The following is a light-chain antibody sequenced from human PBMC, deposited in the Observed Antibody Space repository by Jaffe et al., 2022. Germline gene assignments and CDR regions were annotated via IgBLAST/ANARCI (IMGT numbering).Light chain of an antibody. J-gene: IGLJ1*01. CDR3: SAYSDSSTLVV. CDR2: SVS. CDR1: SSDVGGYDY. V-gene: IGLV2-14*03. Sequence: QSALTQPASVSGSPGQSITFSCTGTSSDVGGYDYVSWYQQHQGKAPKLMIHSVSNRPSGVSDRFSGSKSGNTASLTISGLQAEDEADYYCSAYSDSSTLVVFGTGTKVTVL.